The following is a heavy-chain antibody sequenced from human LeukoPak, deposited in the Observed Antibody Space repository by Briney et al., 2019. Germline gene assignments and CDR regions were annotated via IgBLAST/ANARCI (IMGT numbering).Heavy chain of an antibody. CDR3: ARDYGDYEVGAFDI. CDR1: GGSISSGGYS. V-gene: IGHV4-30-4*07. D-gene: IGHD4-17*01. CDR2: IYYSGAT. J-gene: IGHJ3*02. Sequence: PSETLSLTCAVSGGSISSGGYSWNWIRQPPGKGLEWIGYIYYSGATYYSPSLKSRLTISVDTSKNQFSLKLTSVTAADTAVYYCARDYGDYEVGAFDIWGPGTMVTVSS.